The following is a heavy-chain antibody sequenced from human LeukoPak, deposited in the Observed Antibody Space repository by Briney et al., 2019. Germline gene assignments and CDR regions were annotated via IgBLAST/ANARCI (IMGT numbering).Heavy chain of an antibody. CDR3: ARGPYSYDSSGAFDI. D-gene: IGHD3-22*01. CDR2: IYHSGST. CDR1: GGSISSSNW. Sequence: SETLSLTCAVSGGSISSSNWWSWVRQPPGKGLEWIGEIYHSGSTNYNPSLKSRVTISVDKSKNQFSLKLSSVTAADTAVYYCARGPYSYDSSGAFDIWGQGTMVTVSS. V-gene: IGHV4-4*02. J-gene: IGHJ3*02.